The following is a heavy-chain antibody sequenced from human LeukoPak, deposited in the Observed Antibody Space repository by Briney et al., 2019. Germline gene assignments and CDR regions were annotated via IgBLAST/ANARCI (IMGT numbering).Heavy chain of an antibody. CDR1: GFTLRNYA. J-gene: IGHJ4*02. V-gene: IGHV3-30*04. D-gene: IGHD5-12*01. Sequence: GGSLRLSCAASGFTLRNYAMHWVRQAPGKGLEWVAFISYDGTTEYYADSVKGRFTISGDNSKNTLYLHMNSLRAEDTAVYYCARSAAAGRIVATFGYWGQGTLVTVSS. CDR2: ISYDGTTE. CDR3: ARSAAAGRIVATFGY.